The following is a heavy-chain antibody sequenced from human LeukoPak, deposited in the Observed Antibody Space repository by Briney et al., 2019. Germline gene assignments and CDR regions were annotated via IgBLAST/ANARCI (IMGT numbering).Heavy chain of an antibody. D-gene: IGHD3-10*01. CDR2: ISGSGGST. V-gene: IGHV3-23*01. Sequence: TGGSLRLSCAASEFTFNNAWMNWVRQAPGKGLEWVSDISGSGGSTYYADSVKGRFTISRDNSKNTVYLQMNSLRAEDTAVYYCAKFYGSGSYYNLYDYWGQGTLVTVSP. CDR1: EFTFNNAW. CDR3: AKFYGSGSYYNLYDY. J-gene: IGHJ4*02.